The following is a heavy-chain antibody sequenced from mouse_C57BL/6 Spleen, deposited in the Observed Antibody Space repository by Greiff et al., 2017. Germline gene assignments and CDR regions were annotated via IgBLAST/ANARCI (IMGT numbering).Heavy chain of an antibody. CDR3: ARDAIRGYVDI. Sequence: EVQLVESGGGLVQSGRSLRLSCATSGFTFSDFYMEWVRQAPGKGPEWIAASRNKANDYTTEYSASVKGRFIVSRDTSQSILYLRMNALRAEDTAIYDCARDAIRGYVDIWGTGTTVTVSS. J-gene: IGHJ1*03. V-gene: IGHV7-1*01. CDR2: SRNKANDYTT. CDR1: GFTFSDFY. D-gene: IGHD1-1*01.